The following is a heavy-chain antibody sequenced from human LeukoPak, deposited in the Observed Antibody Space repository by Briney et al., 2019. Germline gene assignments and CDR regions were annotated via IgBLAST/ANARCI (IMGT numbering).Heavy chain of an antibody. CDR3: AHRPIIMIAPDY. Sequence: KSGPTLVNPTQTLMLTCTFSGFSLYTSAVGVGWIRQPPGKSLGWLALIYWNDDTRYSPSLKIRLTITKDTSKNQVVLTMTNMDPVDTATYYCAHRPIIMIAPDYWGQGTLVTVSS. D-gene: IGHD3-22*01. CDR1: GFSLYTSAVG. V-gene: IGHV2-5*01. CDR2: IYWNDDT. J-gene: IGHJ4*02.